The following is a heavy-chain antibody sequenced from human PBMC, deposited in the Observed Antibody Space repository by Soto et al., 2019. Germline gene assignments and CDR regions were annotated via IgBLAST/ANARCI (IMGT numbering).Heavy chain of an antibody. D-gene: IGHD3-9*01. CDR3: GRLEGLATISYYFDY. CDR1: GGSISSSSYY. Sequence: SETLSLTCTVSGGSISSSSYYWGWIRQPPGKGLEWIGSIYYSGSTYYNPSLESRVTISVDKSKNHFSLKLMSLSAADTAVYYCGRLEGLATISYYFDYWGQGALVTVSS. J-gene: IGHJ4*02. V-gene: IGHV4-39*02. CDR2: IYYSGST.